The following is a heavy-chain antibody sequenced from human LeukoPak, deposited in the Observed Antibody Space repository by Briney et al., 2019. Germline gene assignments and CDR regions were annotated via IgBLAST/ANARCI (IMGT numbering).Heavy chain of an antibody. CDR1: GFTFTNHA. V-gene: IGHV3-23*01. D-gene: IGHD1-26*01. CDR2: ISGSGDAT. Sequence: PGGSLRLSCAASGFTFTNHAMSWVRQAPGKGLEWVSAISGSGDATKYADSVKGQFTISRDNAKNSLYLQMNSLRAEDTAVYYCVRRGSWGPIDYWGQGTLVTVSS. CDR3: VRRGSWGPIDY. J-gene: IGHJ4*02.